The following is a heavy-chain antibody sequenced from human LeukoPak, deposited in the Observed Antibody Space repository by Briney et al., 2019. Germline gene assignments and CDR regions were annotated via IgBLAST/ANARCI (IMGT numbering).Heavy chain of an antibody. CDR1: GGSISSSSYY. J-gene: IGHJ3*02. V-gene: IGHV4-39*07. CDR3: ARDLAVAGHDAFDI. D-gene: IGHD6-19*01. Sequence: SETLSLTCTVSGGSISSSSYYWGWIRQPPGKGLEWIGSIYYSGSTYYNPSLKSRVTISVDTSKNQFSLKLSSVTAADTAVYYCARDLAVAGHDAFDIWGQETMDTVST. CDR2: IYYSGST.